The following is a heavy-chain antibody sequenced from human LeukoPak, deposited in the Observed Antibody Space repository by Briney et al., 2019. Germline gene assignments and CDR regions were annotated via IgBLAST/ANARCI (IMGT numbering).Heavy chain of an antibody. CDR2: SNPTTGEI. Sequence: ASVKVSCKASGYTFTDYYIHWLRKAPGRGLEWVSSSNPTTGEIKSSQNFQCSPTISWDTSLGTAPMELRGLTSDDTDVYYCLRGERITAERPAVDVWGKGTTVIVSS. D-gene: IGHD6-6*01. CDR1: GYTFTDYY. CDR3: LRGERITAERPAVDV. J-gene: IGHJ6*04. V-gene: IGHV1-2*02.